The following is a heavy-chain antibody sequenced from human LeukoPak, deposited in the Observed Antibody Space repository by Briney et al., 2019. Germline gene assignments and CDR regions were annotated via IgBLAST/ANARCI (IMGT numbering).Heavy chain of an antibody. CDR2: ISSSSSYI. V-gene: IGHV3-21*01. CDR1: GFTFSIYS. CDR3: ARGGIVPDY. Sequence: TGGSPRLSCAASGFTFSIYSMNWVRQAPGKGLEWVSSISSSSSYIYYADSVKGRFTISRDNAKNSLYLQMNSLRAEDTAVYYCARGGIVPDYWGQGTLATVSS. J-gene: IGHJ4*02. D-gene: IGHD2-2*01.